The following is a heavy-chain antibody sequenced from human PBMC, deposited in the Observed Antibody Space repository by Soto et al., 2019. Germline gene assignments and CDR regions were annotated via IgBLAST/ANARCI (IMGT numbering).Heavy chain of an antibody. J-gene: IGHJ4*02. CDR1: GFPFSSYG. V-gene: IGHV3-30*03. Sequence: QVQLVESGGRVVQPGRSLRLSCAASGFPFSSYGMHWVREAPGKGLEWVEVISYDGSNKYYADSVKGRFTISRDNSASTLYLQMNSLRPEDKALYYCVGGQYYFDYRGQGTLVTVSP. CDR2: ISYDGSNK. CDR3: VGGQYYFDY. D-gene: IGHD3-10*01.